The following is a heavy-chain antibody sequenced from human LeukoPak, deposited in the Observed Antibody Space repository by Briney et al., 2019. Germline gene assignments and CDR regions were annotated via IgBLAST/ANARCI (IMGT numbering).Heavy chain of an antibody. CDR2: IYTSGST. CDR3: ARDYRGTYPPGYFDY. CDR1: GGSIGSGSYY. D-gene: IGHD3-16*02. V-gene: IGHV4-61*02. Sequence: SETPSLTCTVSGGSIGSGSYYWSWILQPAGKGLEWIGRIYTSGSTNYNPSVKSRVTISVDTSKNQFSLNLSSLTAADTAVYYCARDYRGTYPPGYFDYWGQGTLVTVSS. J-gene: IGHJ4*02.